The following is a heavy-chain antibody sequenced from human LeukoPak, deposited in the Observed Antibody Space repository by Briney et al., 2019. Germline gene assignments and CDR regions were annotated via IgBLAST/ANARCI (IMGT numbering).Heavy chain of an antibody. CDR1: GFTFSSYA. D-gene: IGHD3-16*02. V-gene: IGHV3-23*01. CDR2: ISGSGGST. CDR3: AKDLLTSGYPPYYFDY. J-gene: IGHJ4*02. Sequence: GGSLRLSCAASGFTFSSYAMSWVRQAPGKGLEWVSAISGSGGSTYYADSVKGRFTISRDNSKNTLYLQMNSLRAEDTAVYYCAKDLLTSGYPPYYFDYWGQGTLVTVS.